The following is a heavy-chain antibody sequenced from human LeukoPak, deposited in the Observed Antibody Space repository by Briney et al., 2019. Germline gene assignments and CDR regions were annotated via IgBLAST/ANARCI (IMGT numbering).Heavy chain of an antibody. D-gene: IGHD1-26*01. J-gene: IGHJ3*02. CDR3: AKPRDSIVGTTTPTRLATLDI. CDR1: GFTFSSNA. V-gene: IGHV3-23*01. CDR2: ISTGGGST. Sequence: GGSLRLSCAASGFTFSSNAMSWVRQAPGKGLEWVSAISTGGGSTYYADSVKGRFAISRDNPNNTLYLQMNNLRAEDTAVYYCAKPRDSIVGTTTPTRLATLDIWGQGTMVTVSS.